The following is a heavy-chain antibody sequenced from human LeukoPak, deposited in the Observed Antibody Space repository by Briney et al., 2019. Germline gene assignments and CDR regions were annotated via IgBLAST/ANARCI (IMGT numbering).Heavy chain of an antibody. J-gene: IGHJ6*02. CDR1: GYTFTSYG. CDR3: ARDVEVAGIVWYYYGMDV. Sequence: ASVKVSCKASGYTFTSYGISWVRQAPGQGLEWMGWISVYNGNTNYAQKFQGRVTMTTDTSASTAYMELRSLRSDDTAVYYCARDVEVAGIVWYYYGMDVWGQGTTVTVSS. CDR2: ISVYNGNT. V-gene: IGHV1-18*01. D-gene: IGHD6-19*01.